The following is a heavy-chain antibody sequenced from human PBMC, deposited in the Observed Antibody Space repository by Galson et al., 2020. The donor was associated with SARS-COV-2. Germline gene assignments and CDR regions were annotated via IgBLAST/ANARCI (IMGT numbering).Heavy chain of an antibody. Sequence: SETLSLTCAVSGASISSTNWWSWVRQPPGKGLGWIGEIYHSGSTNYHPSLKSRATISVDKSKNKFSLKLSSVTAADTAVYYCASRPRWVWGWAWGKGTLVTVSS. V-gene: IGHV4-4*02. J-gene: IGHJ5*02. CDR2: IYHSGST. D-gene: IGHD6-13*01. CDR1: GASISSTNW. CDR3: ASRPRWVWGWA.